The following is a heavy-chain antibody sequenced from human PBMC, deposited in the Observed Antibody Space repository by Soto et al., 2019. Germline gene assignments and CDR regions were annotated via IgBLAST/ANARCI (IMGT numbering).Heavy chain of an antibody. V-gene: IGHV1-18*01. CDR1: GYAFSFG. Sequence: ASVKVSCKASGYAFSFGFSWVRQAPGQGLEWMGWISASDGSTNSAQKFRGRISLTTDTSTNTAYLDLLSLTYDDTAVYFCATYYFGSGSYYRFDNWGQGTLVTVSS. D-gene: IGHD3-10*01. J-gene: IGHJ4*02. CDR3: ATYYFGSGSYYRFDN. CDR2: ISASDGST.